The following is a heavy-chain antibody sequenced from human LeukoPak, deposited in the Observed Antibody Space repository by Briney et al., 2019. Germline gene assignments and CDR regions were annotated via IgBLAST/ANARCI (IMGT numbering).Heavy chain of an antibody. CDR3: ASLDYYDSSGYWRQSSGDAFDI. V-gene: IGHV1-69*13. CDR1: GGTFSSYA. J-gene: IGHJ3*02. CDR2: IIPIFGTA. D-gene: IGHD3-22*01. Sequence: SVKVSCKASGGTFSSYAISWVRQAPGQGLEWMGGIIPIFGTANYAQKFQGRVTITADESTSTAYMELSSLRSEDTAVYYCASLDYYDSSGYWRQSSGDAFDIWGQGTMVTVSS.